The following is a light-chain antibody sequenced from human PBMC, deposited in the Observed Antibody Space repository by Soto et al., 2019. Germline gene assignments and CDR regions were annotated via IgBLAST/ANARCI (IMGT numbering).Light chain of an antibody. CDR3: SSYTTSSTWV. Sequence: QSALTQPASVSGSPGQSITISCTGASSDIGAYNYVSWHQQHPGKAPKLMIYGVSNRPSGVSNRFSGSKSGNTASLSISGLQAEDEADYYCSSYTTSSTWVFGGGTKLTVL. V-gene: IGLV2-14*01. CDR2: GVS. CDR1: SSDIGAYNY. J-gene: IGLJ3*02.